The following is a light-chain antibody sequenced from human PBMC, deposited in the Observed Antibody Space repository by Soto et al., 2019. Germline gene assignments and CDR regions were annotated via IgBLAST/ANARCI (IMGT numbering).Light chain of an antibody. CDR3: ATWDGGMTDPFG. Sequence: SFPTQPPSTSGTPGQSARISCCGSNSNLGSDIVNCYQLLPGADHEVLTGTTSQRPSPVPQRFCGSKAGTSATLAISALQSEDGCNSSCATWDGGMTDPFGFATGTKGTV. V-gene: IGLV1-44*01. CDR1: NSNLGSDI. J-gene: IGLJ1*01. CDR2: TTS.